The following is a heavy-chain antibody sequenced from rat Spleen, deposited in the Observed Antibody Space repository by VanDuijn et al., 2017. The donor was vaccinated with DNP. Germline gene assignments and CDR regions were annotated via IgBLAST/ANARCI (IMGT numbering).Heavy chain of an antibody. CDR3: VRWPGYNPPYAMDA. D-gene: IGHD1-4*01. J-gene: IGHJ4*01. CDR2: IGYSGST. Sequence: EVQLQESGPGLVKPSQSLSLTCSVTGYSITSNYWGWIRKFPGNKMEWIGHIGYSGSTTYNPSLKSRISITRDTSKNQFFLQLNSVTTEDTATYYCVRWPGYNPPYAMDAWGQGTSVTVSS. CDR1: GYSITSNY. V-gene: IGHV3-1*01.